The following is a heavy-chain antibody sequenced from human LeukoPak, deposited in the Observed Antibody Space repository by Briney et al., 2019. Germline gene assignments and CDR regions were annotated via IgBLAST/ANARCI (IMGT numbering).Heavy chain of an antibody. V-gene: IGHV3-74*01. J-gene: IGHJ3*02. D-gene: IGHD4-23*01. CDR2: ITPDGTPT. CDR3: VALTSVVSEHAFDM. Sequence: GGSLRLSCAASGFTFTTYWVHWFRQAPGKGLMWVSRITPDGTPTNHADFVKGRFTISRDNAKNTVSLQMNSLSAEDTAVYYCVALTSVVSEHAFDMWGQGTMVAVSP. CDR1: GFTFTTYW.